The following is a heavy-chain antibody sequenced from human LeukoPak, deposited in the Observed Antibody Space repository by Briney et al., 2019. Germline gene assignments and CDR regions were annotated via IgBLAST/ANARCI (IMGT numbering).Heavy chain of an antibody. V-gene: IGHV3-74*01. J-gene: IGHJ3*02. Sequence: GGSLRLSCAASGFTFAGNAMSWVRQAPGKGLEWVSGINTDGSTTNYADSVKGRFTISRDNAKNTLYLQMNSLRAEDTAVYYCTRVGYCATTSCRTAFDIWGQGTMVTVSS. CDR2: INTDGSTT. CDR3: TRVGYCATTSCRTAFDI. CDR1: GFTFAGNA. D-gene: IGHD2-2*01.